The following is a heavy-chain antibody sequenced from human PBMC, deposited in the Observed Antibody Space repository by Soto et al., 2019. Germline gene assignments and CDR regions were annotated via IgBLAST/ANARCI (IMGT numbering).Heavy chain of an antibody. CDR1: GGSISSYY. D-gene: IGHD3-22*01. CDR2: IYYSGST. V-gene: IGHV4-59*01. J-gene: IGHJ5*02. Sequence: SETLSLTCTVSGGSISSYYWSWIRQPPGKGLEWIGYIYYSGSTNYNPSLKSRVTISVDTSKNQFSLKLSSVTAADTAVYYCTTNYYDSSGYDNWFDPWGQGTLVTVSS. CDR3: TTNYYDSSGYDNWFDP.